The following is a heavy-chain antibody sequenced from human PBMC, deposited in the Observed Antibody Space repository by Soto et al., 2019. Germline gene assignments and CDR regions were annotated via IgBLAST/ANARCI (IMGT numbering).Heavy chain of an antibody. V-gene: IGHV4-34*01. CDR3: ARANGSGYYYGMDV. CDR2: INHSGGT. Sequence: SGTLSLTCAVYGGSFSGYYLSWIRQPSGKGLEWIGEINHSGGTNYNPSLKSRVTISVDTSKNQFSLKLSSVTAADTAVYYCARANGSGYYYGMDVWGQGTTVTVSS. D-gene: IGHD3-10*01. CDR1: GGSFSGYY. J-gene: IGHJ6*02.